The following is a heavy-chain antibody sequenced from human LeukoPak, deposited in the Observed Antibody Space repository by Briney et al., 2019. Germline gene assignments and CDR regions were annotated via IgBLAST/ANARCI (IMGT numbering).Heavy chain of an antibody. D-gene: IGHD1-26*01. Sequence: SETLSLTCTVSGGSISSYYWGWIRQPPGKGLQWIGTVYYNGATQYNPSLKSRVTVSVDTSKNQFSLKLTSVTAADTAVYYCAREDRVGATTGSDHWGQGTLVTVSS. V-gene: IGHV4-39*01. J-gene: IGHJ4*02. CDR3: AREDRVGATTGSDH. CDR1: GGSISSYY. CDR2: VYYNGAT.